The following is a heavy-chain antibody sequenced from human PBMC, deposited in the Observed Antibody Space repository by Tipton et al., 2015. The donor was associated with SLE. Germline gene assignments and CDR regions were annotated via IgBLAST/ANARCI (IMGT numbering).Heavy chain of an antibody. CDR3: ASSDYYDSSGRN. J-gene: IGHJ4*02. D-gene: IGHD3-22*01. CDR2: IKQDGSEK. CDR1: GFTFSSYW. V-gene: IGHV3-7*01. Sequence: GSLRLSCAASGFTFSSYWMSWVRQAPGKGLEWVANIKQDGSEKYYVDSVKGRFTISRDNAKNSLYLQMNSLRAEDTAVYYCASSDYYDSSGRNWGQGTLVTVSS.